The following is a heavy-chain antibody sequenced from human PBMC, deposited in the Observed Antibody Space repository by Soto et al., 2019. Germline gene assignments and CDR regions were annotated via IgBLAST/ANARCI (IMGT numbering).Heavy chain of an antibody. D-gene: IGHD6-6*01. CDR1: GGSVSSGSYY. CDR2: IYYSGST. CDR3: ARGPGAARTGYWFDP. Sequence: SETLSLTCTVSGGSVSSGSYYWSWIRQPPGKGLEWIGYIYYSGSTNYNPSLKSRVTISVDTSKNQFSLKLSSVTAADTAVYYCARGPGAARTGYWFDPWGQGTLVTVSS. V-gene: IGHV4-61*01. J-gene: IGHJ5*02.